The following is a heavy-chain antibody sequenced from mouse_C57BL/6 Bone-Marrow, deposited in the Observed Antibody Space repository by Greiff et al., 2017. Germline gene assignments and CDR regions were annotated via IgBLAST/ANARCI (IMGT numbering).Heavy chain of an antibody. CDR3: ANYGSSPYWYFDV. D-gene: IGHD1-1*01. CDR1: GYTFTSYG. Sequence: VQLQQSGAELARPGASVKLSCKASGYTFTSYGISWVKQRTGQGLEWIGEIYPRSGNTYYNEKFKGKATLTADKSSSTAYMELRSLTSEDSAVYFCANYGSSPYWYFDVWGTGTTVTVSS. CDR2: IYPRSGNT. V-gene: IGHV1-81*01. J-gene: IGHJ1*03.